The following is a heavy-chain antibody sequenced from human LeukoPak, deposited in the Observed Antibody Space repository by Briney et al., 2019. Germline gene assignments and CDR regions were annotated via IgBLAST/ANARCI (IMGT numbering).Heavy chain of an antibody. CDR1: GYTFTSYA. Sequence: ASVKVSCKASGYTFTSYAMNWVRQAPGQGLEWMGWINTNTGNPTYAQGFTGRFVFSLDTSVSTAYLQISSLKAEDTAVYYCARECRTYYYNSSGYYRGKCYWGKGTLVTVSS. J-gene: IGHJ4*02. D-gene: IGHD3-22*01. V-gene: IGHV7-4-1*02. CDR3: ARECRTYYYNSSGYYRGKCY. CDR2: INTNTGNP.